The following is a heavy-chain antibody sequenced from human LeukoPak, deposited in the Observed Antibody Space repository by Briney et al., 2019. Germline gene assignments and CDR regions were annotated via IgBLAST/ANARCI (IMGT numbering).Heavy chain of an antibody. J-gene: IGHJ4*02. Sequence: PGGSLRLSCAASGFTVSSNYMSWVRQAPGKGLEWVSVIYSGGSTYYADSVKGRFTISRDNSKNTLYLQMNSLRVEDTAVYYCAKYSSGWSLDQWGQGTLVTVSS. CDR3: AKYSSGWSLDQ. CDR1: GFTVSSNY. V-gene: IGHV3-66*01. CDR2: IYSGGST. D-gene: IGHD6-19*01.